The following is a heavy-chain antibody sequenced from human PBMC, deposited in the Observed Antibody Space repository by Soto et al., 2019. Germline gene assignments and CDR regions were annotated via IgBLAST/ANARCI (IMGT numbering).Heavy chain of an antibody. CDR3: ARGEQQLVWYYYYGMDV. J-gene: IGHJ6*02. Sequence: GGSLRLSCAASGFTFSSYGMHWVRQAPGKGLEWVAVIWYDGSNKYYADSVKGRFTISRDNSKNTLYLQMNSLRAEDTAVYYCARGEQQLVWYYYYGMDVWGQGTTVTVS. CDR1: GFTFSSYG. D-gene: IGHD6-13*01. V-gene: IGHV3-33*01. CDR2: IWYDGSNK.